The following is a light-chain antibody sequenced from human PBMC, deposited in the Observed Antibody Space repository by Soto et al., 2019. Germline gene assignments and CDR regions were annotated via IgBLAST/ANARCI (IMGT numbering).Light chain of an antibody. J-gene: IGLJ2*01. V-gene: IGLV1-47*01. CDR3: AAWDDSLRGVV. Sequence: QSVLTQPPSASGSPGQSVTISCTGTSSDVGGYNYVYWYQQLPGTAPKLLVYRDNQRPSGVPDRFSGSKSGTSASLAISGLRSDDEADYYCAAWDDSLRGVVFGGGTKLTVL. CDR2: RDN. CDR1: SSDVGGYNY.